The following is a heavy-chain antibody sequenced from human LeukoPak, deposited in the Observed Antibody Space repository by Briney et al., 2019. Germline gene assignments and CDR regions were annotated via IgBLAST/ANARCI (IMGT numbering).Heavy chain of an antibody. CDR3: AREGDSSGYYGMDV. V-gene: IGHV3-33*01. J-gene: IGHJ6*02. Sequence: GRSLRLSCAASGVTFSSYGMHWVRQAPGKGLEWVAVIWYDGSNKYYADSVKGRFTISRDNSKNTLYLQMNSLRAEDTAVYYCAREGDSSGYYGMDVWGQGTTVTVSS. CDR2: IWYDGSNK. CDR1: GVTFSSYG. D-gene: IGHD3-22*01.